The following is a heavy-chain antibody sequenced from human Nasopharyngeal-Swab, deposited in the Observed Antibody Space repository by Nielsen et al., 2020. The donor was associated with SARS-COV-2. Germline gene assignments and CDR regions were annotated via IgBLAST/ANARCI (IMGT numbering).Heavy chain of an antibody. Sequence: GESLKISCTASGFTFSAYWMYWVRQAPGKGLVWVSSISSSSSYIYYADSLKGRFTISRDNAKNSLYLQMNSLRAEDTAVYYCARGCVLTGPSCYYYGMDVWGQGTTVTVSS. CDR1: GFTFSAYW. CDR2: ISSSSSYI. J-gene: IGHJ6*02. V-gene: IGHV3-21*01. CDR3: ARGCVLTGPSCYYYGMDV. D-gene: IGHD3-9*01.